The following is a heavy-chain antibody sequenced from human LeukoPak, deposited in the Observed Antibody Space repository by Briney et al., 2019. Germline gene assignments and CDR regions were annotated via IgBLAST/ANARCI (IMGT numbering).Heavy chain of an antibody. CDR2: ISYDGSNK. J-gene: IGHJ4*02. CDR1: GFTFSSYA. CDR3: AREESQTPLLGYCSSTSCQLFDY. D-gene: IGHD2-2*01. V-gene: IGHV3-30*01. Sequence: GGSLRLSCAASGFTFSSYAMHWVRQAPGKGLEWVAVISYDGSNKYYADSVKGRSTISRDNSKNTLYLQMNSLRAEDTAVYYCAREESQTPLLGYCSSTSCQLFDYWGQGTLVTVSS.